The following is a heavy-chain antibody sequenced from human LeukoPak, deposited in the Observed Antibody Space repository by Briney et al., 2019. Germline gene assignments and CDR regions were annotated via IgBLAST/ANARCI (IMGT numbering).Heavy chain of an antibody. V-gene: IGHV1-18*01. CDR1: GYTFTSYG. Sequence: ASVKVSCKASGYTFTSYGISWVRQAPGQGLEWMGWISAYNGNTNYAQKLQGRVTLTTDTSTSTAYMELRSLRSDDTAVYYCARDPLDIVVVPAAIWARYYYYGMDVWGQGTTVTVFS. CDR3: ARDPLDIVVVPAAIWARYYYYGMDV. CDR2: ISAYNGNT. J-gene: IGHJ6*02. D-gene: IGHD2-2*01.